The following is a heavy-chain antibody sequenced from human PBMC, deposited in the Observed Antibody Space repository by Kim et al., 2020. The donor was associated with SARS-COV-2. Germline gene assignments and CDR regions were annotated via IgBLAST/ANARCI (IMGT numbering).Heavy chain of an antibody. CDR3: AKEALVVGKAYFDS. CDR2: ISGGGDHT. J-gene: IGHJ4*02. V-gene: IGHV3-23*01. CDR1: GFTFNTYA. Sequence: GGSLRLSCATSGFTFNTYAMSWVRQAPGKGLEWVSAISGGGDHTYYADSVRGRFAISRDNSKNTLYLQMYNLRPDDTAVYYCAKEALVVGKAYFDSWGRGDLVAVSS. D-gene: IGHD3-16*02.